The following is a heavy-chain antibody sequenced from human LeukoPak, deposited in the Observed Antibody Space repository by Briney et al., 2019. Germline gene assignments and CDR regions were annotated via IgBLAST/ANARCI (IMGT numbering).Heavy chain of an antibody. D-gene: IGHD3-3*01. CDR3: ARANDFWSGSSGDY. V-gene: IGHV1-18*01. Sequence: ASVKVSCKASGYTFTSYGISWVRQAPGQVLGWMGWISAYNGNTNYAQKLQGRVTMTTDTSTSTAYMELRSLRSDDTAVYYCARANDFWSGSSGDYWGQGTLVTVSS. CDR2: ISAYNGNT. J-gene: IGHJ4*02. CDR1: GYTFTSYG.